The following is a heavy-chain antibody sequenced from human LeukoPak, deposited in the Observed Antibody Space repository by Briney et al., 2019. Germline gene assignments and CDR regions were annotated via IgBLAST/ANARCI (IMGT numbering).Heavy chain of an antibody. CDR1: GGSFSGYY. CDR2: INHSGST. V-gene: IGHV4-34*01. Sequence: SETLSLTCAVYGGSFSGYYWSWIRQPPGKGLEWIGEINHSGSTNYNPSLKSRVTISVDTSKNQFSLKLSSVTAADTAVYYCARLGRAYGSGTGGRFDPWGQGTLVTVSS. CDR3: ARLGRAYGSGTGGRFDP. D-gene: IGHD3-10*01. J-gene: IGHJ5*02.